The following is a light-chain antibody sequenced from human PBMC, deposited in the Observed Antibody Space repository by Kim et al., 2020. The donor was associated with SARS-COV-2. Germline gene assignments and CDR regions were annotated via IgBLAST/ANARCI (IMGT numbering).Light chain of an antibody. J-gene: IGKJ1*01. V-gene: IGKV1-9*01. CDR3: QYLNSYPWT. CDR1: QGISTY. Sequence: DIQLTHSPPFLSASVGDRVTITCRASQGISTYLAWYQQIPGKAPKLLIYRASTLQSGVPSRFSGSGSGTEFTLTISNLQPEDFAIYYCQYLNSYPWTFGQGTKVDIK. CDR2: RAS.